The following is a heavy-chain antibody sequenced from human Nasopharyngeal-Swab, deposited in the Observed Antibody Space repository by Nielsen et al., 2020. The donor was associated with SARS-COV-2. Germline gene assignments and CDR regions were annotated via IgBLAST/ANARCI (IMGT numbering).Heavy chain of an antibody. Sequence: SLKISCAASGFTFGDYAMHWVRQAPGKGLEWVSGISWNSGSIGYADSVKGRFTISRDNAKNSLYLQMNSLRAEDTALYYCAKVDSSSWYEGDYFDYWGQGTLVTVSS. V-gene: IGHV3-9*01. CDR3: AKVDSSSWYEGDYFDY. CDR1: GFTFGDYA. D-gene: IGHD6-13*01. CDR2: ISWNSGSI. J-gene: IGHJ4*02.